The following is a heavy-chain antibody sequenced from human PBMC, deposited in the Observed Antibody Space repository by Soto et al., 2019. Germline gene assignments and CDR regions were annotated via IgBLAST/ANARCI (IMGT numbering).Heavy chain of an antibody. J-gene: IGHJ5*02. Sequence: ASVKVSCKASGYTFTGYFIHWVRQAPGQGFEWMGWINPKSRGTTYAQKFQGRVTMTRDTSNTTAYMELRGLRSDDTAIYYCARVTLRAGNWFDPWGQGTLVTVSS. CDR2: INPKSRGT. CDR1: GYTFTGYF. CDR3: ARVTLRAGNWFDP. V-gene: IGHV1-2*02.